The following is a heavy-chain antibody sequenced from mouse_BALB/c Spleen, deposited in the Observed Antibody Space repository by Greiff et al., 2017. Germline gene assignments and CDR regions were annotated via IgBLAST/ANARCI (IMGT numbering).Heavy chain of an antibody. CDR1: GFTFSSFG. J-gene: IGHJ4*01. D-gene: IGHD2-3*01. V-gene: IGHV5-17*02. Sequence: DVHLVESGGGLVQPGGSRKLSCAASGFTFSSFGMHWVRQAPEKGLEWVAYISSGSSTIYYADTVKGRFTISRDNPKNTLFLQMTSLRSEDTAMYYCAHGGYYGGAMDDWGQGTSVTVSS. CDR2: ISSGSSTI. CDR3: AHGGYYGGAMDD.